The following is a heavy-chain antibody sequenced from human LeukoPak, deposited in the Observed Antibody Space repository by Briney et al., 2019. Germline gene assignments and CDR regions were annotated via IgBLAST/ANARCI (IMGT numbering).Heavy chain of an antibody. CDR3: ARVSPVLRFLEWLSDYWYFDL. D-gene: IGHD3-3*01. Sequence: GGSLRLSCAASGFTFGSYAMHWVRQAPGKGLEYVSAISSNGGSTYYANSVKGRFTISRDNSKNTLYLQMGSLRAEDTAVYYCARVSPVLRFLEWLSDYWYFDLWGRGTLVTVSS. CDR2: ISSNGGST. V-gene: IGHV3-64*01. J-gene: IGHJ2*01. CDR1: GFTFGSYA.